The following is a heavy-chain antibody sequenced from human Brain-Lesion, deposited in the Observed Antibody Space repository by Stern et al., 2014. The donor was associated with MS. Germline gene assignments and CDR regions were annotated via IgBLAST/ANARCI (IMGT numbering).Heavy chain of an antibody. CDR3: XXXXRGITIFGVVTDYYYLGMDV. D-gene: IGHD3-3*01. V-gene: IGHV1-2*02. J-gene: IGHJ6*02. CDR1: GYIFTGYY. Sequence: DQLVESGAEVKKPGASVKVSCKTSGYIFTGYYIHWVRQAPGQGLEWMAWINPNTGGTKYAQKFQGRVTMSRDTSISTAYVELSSLTSDDTAVYYXXXXXRGITIFGVVTDYYYLGMDVWGQGTTVTV. CDR2: INPNTGGT.